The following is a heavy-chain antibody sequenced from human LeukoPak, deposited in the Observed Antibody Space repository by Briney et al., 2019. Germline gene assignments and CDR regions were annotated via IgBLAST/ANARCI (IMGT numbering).Heavy chain of an antibody. D-gene: IGHD5-24*01. CDR3: ARSRDGYSDY. Sequence: GGSLRLSCAASGFTFSSYSMNWVRQAPGKGLEWVSSISSSSSYIYYADPVKGRFTISRDNAKNSLYLQMNSLRAEDTAEYYCARSRDGYSDYWGQGTLVTVSS. CDR1: GFTFSSYS. V-gene: IGHV3-21*01. J-gene: IGHJ4*02. CDR2: ISSSSSYI.